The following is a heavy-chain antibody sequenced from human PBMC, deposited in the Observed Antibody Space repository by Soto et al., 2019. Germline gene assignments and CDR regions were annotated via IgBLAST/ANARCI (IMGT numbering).Heavy chain of an antibody. Sequence: SETLSLTCSVSGGSISSYYCSWIRQPPGKGLEWIGYIYYSGSTNYNPSLKSRVTISVDTSKNQFSLKLSSVTAADTAVYYCARRFEAAGIIGSYYYYMDVWGKGTTVTVSS. V-gene: IGHV4-59*08. J-gene: IGHJ6*03. CDR1: GGSISSYY. CDR2: IYYSGST. CDR3: ARRFEAAGIIGSYYYYMDV. D-gene: IGHD6-13*01.